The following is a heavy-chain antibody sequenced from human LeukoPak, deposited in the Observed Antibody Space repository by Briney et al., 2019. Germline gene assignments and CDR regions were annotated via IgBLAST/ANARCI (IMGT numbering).Heavy chain of an antibody. D-gene: IGHD3-22*01. V-gene: IGHV3-7*01. Sequence: GGSLRLSCAASGFTFSSYWMSWVRQAPGKGLEWVANIKQDGSEKYYVDSVKGRFTISRDNAKNSLYLQMNSLRAEDTAVYYCARDARYYYDSSGYYYLPPVPAFDIWGQGTMVTVSS. CDR2: IKQDGSEK. CDR1: GFTFSSYW. J-gene: IGHJ3*02. CDR3: ARDARYYYDSSGYYYLPPVPAFDI.